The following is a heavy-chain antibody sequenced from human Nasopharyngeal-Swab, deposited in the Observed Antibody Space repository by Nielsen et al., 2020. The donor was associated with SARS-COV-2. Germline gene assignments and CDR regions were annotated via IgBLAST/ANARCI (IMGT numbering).Heavy chain of an antibody. Sequence: SETLSLTCTVSGGSISSYYWSWIRQPPGKGLEWIGYIYYSGSTNYNPSLKSRVTISVDTSKNQFSLKLSSVTAADTAVYYCAGNNYDFWSGHWFDPWGQGTLVTVSS. V-gene: IGHV4-59*01. J-gene: IGHJ5*02. D-gene: IGHD3-3*01. CDR3: AGNNYDFWSGHWFDP. CDR2: IYYSGST. CDR1: GGSISSYY.